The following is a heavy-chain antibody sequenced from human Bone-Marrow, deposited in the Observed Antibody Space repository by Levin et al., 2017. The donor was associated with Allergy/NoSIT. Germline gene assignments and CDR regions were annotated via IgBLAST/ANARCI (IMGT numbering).Heavy chain of an antibody. Sequence: SQTLSLTCTVSGGSISGSSYYWGWIRQPPGKGLEWIGSIYYSGSTYYNASLKSRVTISVDTSRNQFSLKLSSVTAADTAIYYCARHSRVFFDTWGQGTLVSVSS. D-gene: IGHD6-13*01. CDR3: ARHSRVFFDT. V-gene: IGHV4-39*01. CDR2: IYYSGST. J-gene: IGHJ4*02. CDR1: GGSISGSSYY.